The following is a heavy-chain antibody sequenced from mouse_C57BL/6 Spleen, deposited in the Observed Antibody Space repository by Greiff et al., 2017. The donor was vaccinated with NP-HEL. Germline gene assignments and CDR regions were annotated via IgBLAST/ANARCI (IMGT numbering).Heavy chain of an antibody. Sequence: EVQLVESGGGLVKPGGSLKLSCAASGFTFSSYAMSWVRQTPEKRLEWVATISDGGSYTYYPDNVKGRFTISRDNAKNNLYLQMSHLKSEDTAMYYCARDEGGYDYDEAMDYWGQGTSVTVSS. D-gene: IGHD2-4*01. CDR2: ISDGGSYT. CDR3: ARDEGGYDYDEAMDY. CDR1: GFTFSSYA. V-gene: IGHV5-4*01. J-gene: IGHJ4*01.